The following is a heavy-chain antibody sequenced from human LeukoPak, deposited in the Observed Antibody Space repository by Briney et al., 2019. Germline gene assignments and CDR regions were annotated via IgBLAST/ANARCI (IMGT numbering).Heavy chain of an antibody. CDR1: GGSISSYY. J-gene: IGHJ3*02. Sequence: PSETLSLTCTVSGGSISSYYWSWIRQPAGKGLEWIGRIYTSGSTNYNPSLKSRVTMSVDTSKNQFSLKLNSVTAADTAVYYCARGLYYDSSGYYYDAFDIWGQGTTVTVSS. D-gene: IGHD3-22*01. V-gene: IGHV4-4*07. CDR3: ARGLYYDSSGYYYDAFDI. CDR2: IYTSGST.